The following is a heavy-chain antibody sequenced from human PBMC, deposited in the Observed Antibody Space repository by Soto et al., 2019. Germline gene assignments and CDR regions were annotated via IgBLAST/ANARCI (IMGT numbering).Heavy chain of an antibody. V-gene: IGHV1-8*01. CDR1: GYTFTSYD. CDR2: RNPNSGNT. J-gene: IGHJ2*01. Sequence: QVQLVQSGAEVKKPGASVQVSCKASGYTFTSYDINWARQATGHGLEWMGWRNPNSGNTGYAQKFQGRFTMTRNTPIITGYMGLGSRRSERMAVYYCASSYAAYCGGDGYASPSDLPTGGQWYFELWGRGSLVTVSS. CDR3: ASSYAAYCGGDGYASPSDLPTGGQWYFEL. D-gene: IGHD2-21*01.